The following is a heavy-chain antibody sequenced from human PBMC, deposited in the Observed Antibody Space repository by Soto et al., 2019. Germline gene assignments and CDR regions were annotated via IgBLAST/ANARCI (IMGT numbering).Heavy chain of an antibody. D-gene: IGHD2-21*02. CDR3: ARGAYCGGDCTDY. J-gene: IGHJ4*02. CDR2: ISGSGGST. Sequence: GGSLRLSCAASGFTFSSYGMSWVRQAPGKGLEWVSAISGSGGSTYYADSVKGRFTISRDNSKNTLYLQMNSLRAEDTAVYYCARGAYCGGDCTDYWGQGTLVTVSS. CDR1: GFTFSSYG. V-gene: IGHV3-23*01.